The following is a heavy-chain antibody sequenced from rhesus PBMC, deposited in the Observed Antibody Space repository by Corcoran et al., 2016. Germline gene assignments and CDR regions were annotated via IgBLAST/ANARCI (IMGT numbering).Heavy chain of an antibody. CDR2: IKGVNWNT. D-gene: IGHD5-24*01. CDR1: GASISGYW. Sequence: QVQLQESGPGLVKPSETLSLTCTVSGASISGYWWSWIRQPPGAGLEWIGGIKGVNWNTNYNPPLQSRVIISRDTSTNQFSLNLNSVSAPDTAVYSWASEGWVRRYWGQGALVTVSS. CDR3: ASEGWVRRY. J-gene: IGHJ4*01. V-gene: IGHV4-80*01.